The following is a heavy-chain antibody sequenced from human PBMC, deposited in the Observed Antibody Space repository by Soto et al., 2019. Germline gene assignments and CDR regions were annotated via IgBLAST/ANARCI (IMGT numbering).Heavy chain of an antibody. D-gene: IGHD2-2*02. V-gene: IGHV5-10-1*01. J-gene: IGHJ6*01. CDR1: GYSFTSYW. Sequence: PGESLKISCKGSGYSFTSYWISWVRQMPGKGLEWMGRIDPSDSYTNYSPSFQGHVTISADKSISTASLQWSSLKASATAMYYCARHTFAAEDYYYGMDVCGQGTTVTVAS. CDR3: ARHTFAAEDYYYGMDV. CDR2: IDPSDSYT.